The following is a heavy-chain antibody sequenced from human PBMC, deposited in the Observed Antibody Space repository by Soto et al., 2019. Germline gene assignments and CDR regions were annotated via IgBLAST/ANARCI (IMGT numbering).Heavy chain of an antibody. CDR2: IKSKTDGGTT. D-gene: IGHD6-19*01. Sequence: EVQLVESGGGLVKPGGSLRLSCAASGFTFSNAWMSWVRQAPGKGLEWVGRIKSKTDGGTTDYAAPVKGRFTISRDDSKNTLYLQMNSLKTEDTAVYYCARQGGNSGWYPYWGQGTLVTVSS. CDR1: GFTFSNAW. J-gene: IGHJ4*02. V-gene: IGHV3-15*01. CDR3: ARQGGNSGWYPY.